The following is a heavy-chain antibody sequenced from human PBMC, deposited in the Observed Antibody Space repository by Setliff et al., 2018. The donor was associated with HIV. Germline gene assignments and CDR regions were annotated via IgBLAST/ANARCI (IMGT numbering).Heavy chain of an antibody. CDR1: GFTFSSYG. D-gene: IGHD4-17*01. V-gene: IGHV3-30*02. Sequence: PGGSLRLSCAASGFTFSSYGMHWVRQAPGKGLEWVAFIRYDGSNKYYADSVKGRFTIARDNAKNSLYLQMNSLRAEDTAVYYCARERPHDPGAKKNYYGMDVWGQGTTVTVSS. J-gene: IGHJ6*02. CDR3: ARERPHDPGAKKNYYGMDV. CDR2: IRYDGSNK.